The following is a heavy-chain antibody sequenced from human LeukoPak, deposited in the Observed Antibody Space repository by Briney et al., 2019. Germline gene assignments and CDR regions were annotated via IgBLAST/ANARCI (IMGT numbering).Heavy chain of an antibody. CDR2: INPNSGGT. CDR1: GYTFTGYY. V-gene: IGHV1-2*02. Sequence: ASVKVSCKASGYTFTGYYMHWVRQAPGQGLEWMGWINPNSGGTNYAQKFQGRVTMTRDTSISTAYMELSRLRSDDTAVYYCARGVPRLRGLQPNWFDPWGQGTLVTVSS. CDR3: ARGVPRLRGLQPNWFDP. D-gene: IGHD5-24*01. J-gene: IGHJ5*02.